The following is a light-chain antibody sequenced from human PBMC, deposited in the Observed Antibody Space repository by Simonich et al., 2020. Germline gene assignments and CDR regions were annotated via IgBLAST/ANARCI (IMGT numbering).Light chain of an antibody. Sequence: DIVMTQSPDSLAVSLGERATINCKSSQRVLYSSNNKNSLVWYKQKPGQPPKLLIYWASTRESGVPDRFSGSGSGTDFTLTISSLQAEDVAVYYCQQYYSTPRTFGQGTKVEIK. CDR3: QQYYSTPRT. J-gene: IGKJ1*01. V-gene: IGKV4-1*01. CDR1: QRVLYSSNNKNS. CDR2: WAS.